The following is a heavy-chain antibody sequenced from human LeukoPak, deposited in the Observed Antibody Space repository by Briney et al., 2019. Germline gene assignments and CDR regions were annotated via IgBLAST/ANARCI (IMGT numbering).Heavy chain of an antibody. CDR1: GFTFSSYA. Sequence: GGSLRLSCAASGFTFSSYAMTWVRQAPGQGLEWVSAISGSGGTTYYADSVRGRFTISRDNSKNTLDLQMNSLRAEDTALYYCVKGLINDWSALEYWGQGTLVTVSS. V-gene: IGHV3-23*01. CDR2: ISGSGGTT. J-gene: IGHJ4*02. D-gene: IGHD3-9*01. CDR3: VKGLINDWSALEY.